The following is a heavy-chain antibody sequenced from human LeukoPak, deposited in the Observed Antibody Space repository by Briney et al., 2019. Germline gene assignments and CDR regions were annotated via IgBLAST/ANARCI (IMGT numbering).Heavy chain of an antibody. V-gene: IGHV4-61*02. CDR1: GGSISIGSYY. Sequence: SETLSLTCTLSGGSISIGSYYWSWIRQPAWKGLEWIGRIYTSGSTNYNPSLKSRVTISVDTSKNQFSLKLSSVTAADTAVYYCAREDSSGYYYGRLDYWGQGTLVTVSS. D-gene: IGHD3-22*01. J-gene: IGHJ4*02. CDR2: IYTSGST. CDR3: AREDSSGYYYGRLDY.